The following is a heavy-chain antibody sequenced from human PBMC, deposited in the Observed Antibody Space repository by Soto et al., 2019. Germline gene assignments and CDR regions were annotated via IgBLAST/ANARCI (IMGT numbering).Heavy chain of an antibody. J-gene: IGHJ6*02. Sequence: EVQLVESGGGLVQPGGSLKLSCAASGFTFSSYWMSWVRQAPGKGLEWVANIKQDGSEKYYVDSVKGRFTISRDNAKNSLYLQMNSLRAEVTAVYYCARGGGIHTEINRALYYYYYYGMDVWGQGTTVTVSS. V-gene: IGHV3-7*01. D-gene: IGHD3-16*01. CDR2: IKQDGSEK. CDR3: ARGGGIHTEINRALYYYYYYGMDV. CDR1: GFTFSSYW.